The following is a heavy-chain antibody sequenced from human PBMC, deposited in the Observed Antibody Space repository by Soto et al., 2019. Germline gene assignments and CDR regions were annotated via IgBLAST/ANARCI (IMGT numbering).Heavy chain of an antibody. CDR3: ARVLGYCSGGTCYLGWFDP. CDR2: INLSGST. Sequence: PSETLSLTCAVYGGSFSGSYWTWIRQPPGKGLEWIGEINLSGSTNYNPSLKSRITISVDSSKNQFSLKLTSVTAADTAVYYCARVLGYCSGGTCYLGWFDPWGQGTLVTVSS. CDR1: GGSFSGSY. V-gene: IGHV4-34*01. D-gene: IGHD2-15*01. J-gene: IGHJ5*02.